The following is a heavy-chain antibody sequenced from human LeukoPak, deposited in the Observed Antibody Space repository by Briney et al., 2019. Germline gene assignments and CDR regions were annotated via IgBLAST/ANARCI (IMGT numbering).Heavy chain of an antibody. V-gene: IGHV3-30*18. J-gene: IGHJ4*02. CDR3: AKDDYGSGSYLLHY. CDR2: ISYDGSNK. Sequence: GRSLRLSCAASGFTFSSYGMHWVRQAPGKGLEWVAVISYDGSNKYYADSVKGRFTISRDNSKNTLYLQMNSLRAEDTAVYYCAKDDYGSGSYLLHYWCQGTLVTVSS. CDR1: GFTFSSYG. D-gene: IGHD3-10*01.